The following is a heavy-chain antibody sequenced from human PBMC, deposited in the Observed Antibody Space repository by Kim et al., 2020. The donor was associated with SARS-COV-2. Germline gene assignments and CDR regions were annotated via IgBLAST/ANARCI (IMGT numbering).Heavy chain of an antibody. V-gene: IGHV3-23*01. CDR3: TKNLIVGTAAAMDF. CDR2: ISDSGDDT. Sequence: GALRLSCTASGFIFRRHGMSWVRQAPGKGLEWVSTISDSGDDTFYRDSVKGRFTISRDNSKNTLHLQMTSLRAEDTATYYCTKNLIVGTAAAMDFWGQGSLVTVSS. J-gene: IGHJ4*02. D-gene: IGHD2-21*02. CDR1: GFIFRRHG.